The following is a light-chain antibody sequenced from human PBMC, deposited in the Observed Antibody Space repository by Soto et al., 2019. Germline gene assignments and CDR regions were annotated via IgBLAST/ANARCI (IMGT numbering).Light chain of an antibody. CDR1: QGISNY. J-gene: IGKJ1*01. CDR3: QEYNSAPWT. Sequence: DIQMTQSPSSLSASVGDRVTITCRASQGISNYLAWYQQKPGKVPKLLIYAASTLQPGVPSRFSGSGSGTDFTLTITSLQPEDVATYYCQEYNSAPWTVGQGTKVEIK. V-gene: IGKV1-27*01. CDR2: AAS.